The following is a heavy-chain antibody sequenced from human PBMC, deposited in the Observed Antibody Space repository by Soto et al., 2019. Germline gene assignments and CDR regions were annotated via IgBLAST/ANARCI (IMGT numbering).Heavy chain of an antibody. V-gene: IGHV4-59*08. J-gene: IGHJ3*02. CDR1: GGSIRSYY. CDR3: ARHFVGIVVVPAAMHGAFDI. CDR2: IYYSGST. Sequence: SETLSLTCTVSGGSIRSYYWSWIRQPPGKGLEWIGYIYYSGSTYYNPSLKSRVTISVDTSKNQFSLKLSSVTAADTAVYYCARHFVGIVVVPAAMHGAFDIWGQGTMVTVSS. D-gene: IGHD2-2*01.